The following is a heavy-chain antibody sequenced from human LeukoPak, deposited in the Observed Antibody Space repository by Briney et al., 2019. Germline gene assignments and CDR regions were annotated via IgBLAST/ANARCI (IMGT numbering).Heavy chain of an antibody. J-gene: IGHJ4*02. Sequence: GGSLRLSRAASGFTFSSYGMHWVRQAPGKGLEWVAVISYDGSNKYYADSVKGRFTISRDNSKNTLYLQMNSLRAEDTAVYYCATFYYGSGSYYNWRSYYFDYWGQGTLVTVSS. CDR3: ATFYYGSGSYYNWRSYYFDY. CDR1: GFTFSSYG. V-gene: IGHV3-30*03. D-gene: IGHD3-10*01. CDR2: ISYDGSNK.